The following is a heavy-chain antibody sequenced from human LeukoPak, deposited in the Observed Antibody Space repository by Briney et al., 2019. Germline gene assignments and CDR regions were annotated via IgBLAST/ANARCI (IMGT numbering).Heavy chain of an antibody. CDR1: GGSISSYY. J-gene: IGHJ4*02. Sequence: PSETLSLTCTVSGGSISSYYWSWIRQPPGKGLEWIGYIYYSGSTNYNPSLKSRVTISVDTSKNQFSLKLSSVTAADTAVYYCARERTDGAVTKYYFDYWGQGTLVTVSS. CDR3: ARERTDGAVTKYYFDY. CDR2: IYYSGST. D-gene: IGHD4-17*01. V-gene: IGHV4-59*01.